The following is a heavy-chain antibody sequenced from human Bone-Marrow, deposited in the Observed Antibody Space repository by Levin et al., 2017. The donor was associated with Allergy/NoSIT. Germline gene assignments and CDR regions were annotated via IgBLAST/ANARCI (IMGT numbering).Heavy chain of an antibody. J-gene: IGHJ4*02. CDR2: IYWDDDK. CDR1: GFSLSTSGVG. V-gene: IGHV2-5*02. D-gene: IGHD6-13*01. Sequence: SGPTLVKPTQTLTLTCTFSGFSLSTSGVGVGWIRQPPGKALEWLALIYWDDDKRYSPSLKSRLTITKDTSKNQVVLTMTNMDPVDTATYYCARCSSWYRFNGFDYWGQGTLVTVSS. CDR3: ARCSSWYRFNGFDY.